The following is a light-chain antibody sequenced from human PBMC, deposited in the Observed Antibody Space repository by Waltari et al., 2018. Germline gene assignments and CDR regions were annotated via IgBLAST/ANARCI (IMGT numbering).Light chain of an antibody. CDR1: SSDVRSYNF. Sequence: QSVLTQPASVSGSPGQSITISCTGTSSDVRSYNFVSCYQQHPVKAPKLIIFNVSNRPSGVSNRFSGSKSGNTASLTISGLQAEDEADFYCSSFSSGSTPVVFGGGTMLTVL. J-gene: IGLJ2*01. V-gene: IGLV2-14*03. CDR2: NVS. CDR3: SSFSSGSTPVV.